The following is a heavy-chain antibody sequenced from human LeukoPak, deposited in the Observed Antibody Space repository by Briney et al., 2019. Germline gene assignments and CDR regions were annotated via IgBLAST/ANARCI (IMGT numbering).Heavy chain of an antibody. Sequence: GASVKVSCKASGGTFSSYAISWVRQAPGQGLEWMGRIIPILGIANYAQKFQGRVTITADKSTSTAYMELSSLRSEDTAVYYCARELDKDPIYSSVSFDPWGQGTLVTVSS. CDR3: ARELDKDPIYSSVSFDP. V-gene: IGHV1-69*04. CDR2: IIPILGIA. D-gene: IGHD5-18*01. CDR1: GGTFSSYA. J-gene: IGHJ5*02.